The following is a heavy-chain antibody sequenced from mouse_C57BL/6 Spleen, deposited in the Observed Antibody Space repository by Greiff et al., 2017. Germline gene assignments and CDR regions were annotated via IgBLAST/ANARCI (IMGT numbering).Heavy chain of an antibody. CDR2: IYPGDGDT. Sequence: QVQLQQSGPELVKPGASVKISCKASGYAFSSSWMNWVKQRPGKGLEWIGRIYPGDGDTTYNGKFKGKATLTADKSSSTAYMALSSLTSEASAVYVCERSGEGDYAMDYWGKGTSVTVSS. CDR3: ERSGEGDYAMDY. CDR1: GYAFSSSW. V-gene: IGHV1-82*01. J-gene: IGHJ4*01.